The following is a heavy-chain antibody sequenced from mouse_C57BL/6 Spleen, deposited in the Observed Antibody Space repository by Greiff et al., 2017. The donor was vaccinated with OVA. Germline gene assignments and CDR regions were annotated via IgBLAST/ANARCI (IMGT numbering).Heavy chain of an antibody. CDR1: GFTFSSYA. V-gene: IGHV5-9-1*02. J-gene: IGHJ4*01. D-gene: IGHD1-3*01. Sequence: EVMLVESGEGLVKPGGSLKLSCAASGFTFSSYAMSWVRQTPEKRLEWVAYISSGGDYIYYADTVKGRFTISRDNARNTLYLQMSSLKSEDTAMYYCTRLYDYDAMDYWGQGTSVTVSS. CDR3: TRLYDYDAMDY. CDR2: ISSGGDYI.